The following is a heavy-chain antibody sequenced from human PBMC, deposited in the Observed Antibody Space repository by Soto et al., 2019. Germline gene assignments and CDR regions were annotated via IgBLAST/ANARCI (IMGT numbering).Heavy chain of an antibody. Sequence: LRLSCTASGFTFSSYAMSWVRQAPGKELEWVSTISGNSGKTNYAESVKGRFSISRDNSKNTVHLQLDSLRAEDTAVYFCAKLGFVLMELYFFHQWGHGTLVTVS. D-gene: IGHD2-8*01. CDR1: GFTFSSYA. J-gene: IGHJ4*01. V-gene: IGHV3-23*01. CDR2: ISGNSGKT. CDR3: AKLGFVLMELYFFHQ.